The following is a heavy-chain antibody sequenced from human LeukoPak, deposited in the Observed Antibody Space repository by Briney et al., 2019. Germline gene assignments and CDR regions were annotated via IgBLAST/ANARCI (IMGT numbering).Heavy chain of an antibody. V-gene: IGHV3-30*04. D-gene: IGHD2-2*02. CDR2: ISYDIYSK. CDR1: GFTFTSSS. CDR3: ARCSRSSTDCYSAFDI. J-gene: IGHJ3*02. Sequence: GGSLRLSCAASGFTFTSSSMHWVRQAPGKGLEWVAVISYDIYSKYYADSVRGRFTISRDNSENTLYLQMNSLRAEDTALYYCARCSRSSTDCYSAFDIWGQGTMVTVSS.